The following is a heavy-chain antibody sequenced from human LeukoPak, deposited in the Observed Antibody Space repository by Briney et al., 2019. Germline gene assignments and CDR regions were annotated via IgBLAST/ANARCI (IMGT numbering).Heavy chain of an antibody. J-gene: IGHJ4*02. CDR2: INQDGNEK. Sequence: PGGSLRLSCAASGFTFSSYWMSWVRQAPGKGLERVGNINQDGNEKYYVDSVKGRFTISRDNAKNSLYLQMNSLRAEDTAVYYCARDRHLDYWRQGTLVSVSS. CDR1: GFTFSSYW. V-gene: IGHV3-7*01. CDR3: ARDRHLDY.